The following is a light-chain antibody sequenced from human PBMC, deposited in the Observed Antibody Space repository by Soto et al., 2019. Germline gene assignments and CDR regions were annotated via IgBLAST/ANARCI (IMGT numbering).Light chain of an antibody. V-gene: IGLV2-14*03. J-gene: IGLJ1*01. CDR3: SSYSSTITRV. CDR2: DVS. CDR1: SSDIGAYNY. Sequence: QSVLTQPDSVSGSPGQSITIPCIRTSSDIGAYNYASWYQQHPGKAPKLIIYDVSNRPSGVSNRFSGSKSGYTASLTISGLQAEDEADYYCSSYSSTITRVFGTGTKVTVL.